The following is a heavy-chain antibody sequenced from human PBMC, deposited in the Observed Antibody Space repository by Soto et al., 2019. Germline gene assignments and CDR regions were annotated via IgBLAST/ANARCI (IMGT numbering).Heavy chain of an antibody. J-gene: IGHJ4*02. D-gene: IGHD6-19*01. CDR1: GFTFSSYG. Sequence: GGSLRLSCAASGFTFSSYGMHWVRQAPGKGLEWVAVISYDGSNKYYADSVKGRFTISRDNSKNTLYLQMNSLRAEDTAVYYCAKDNSDGQWKDYFDYWGQGTLVTVSS. CDR3: AKDNSDGQWKDYFDY. V-gene: IGHV3-30*18. CDR2: ISYDGSNK.